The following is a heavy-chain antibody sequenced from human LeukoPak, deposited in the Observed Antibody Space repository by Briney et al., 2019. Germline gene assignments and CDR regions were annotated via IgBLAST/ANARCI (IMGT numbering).Heavy chain of an antibody. J-gene: IGHJ4*02. D-gene: IGHD6-19*01. CDR3: ARDWGSGWYFDY. Sequence: GGSLRLSCAASGITFTTHAMNWVRQAPGKGLEWVSVTSSRGGSTYYADSVKGRFTISRDNSKNTPYLQMNSLRVEDTAVYYCARDWGSGWYFDYWGQGTLVTVSS. V-gene: IGHV3-23*01. CDR1: GITFTTHA. CDR2: TSSRGGST.